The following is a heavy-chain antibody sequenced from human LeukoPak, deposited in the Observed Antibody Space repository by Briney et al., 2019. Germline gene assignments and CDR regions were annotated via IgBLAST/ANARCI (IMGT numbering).Heavy chain of an antibody. Sequence: PGGSLRLSCAASGFTFSSYAMSWVRQAPGKGLEWVSAISGRGGSTYYADSVKGRFTISRDNAKNSLYLQMNSLRAEDTAVYYCARVPYQLLPFDYWGQGTLVTVSS. CDR1: GFTFSSYA. V-gene: IGHV3-23*01. CDR2: ISGRGGST. D-gene: IGHD2-2*01. J-gene: IGHJ4*02. CDR3: ARVPYQLLPFDY.